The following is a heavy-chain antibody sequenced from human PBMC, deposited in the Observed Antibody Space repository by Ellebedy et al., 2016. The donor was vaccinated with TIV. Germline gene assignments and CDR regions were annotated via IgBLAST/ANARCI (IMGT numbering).Heavy chain of an antibody. V-gene: IGHV3-7*01. CDR2: IYQAGSDQ. Sequence: PGGSLRLSCAASGFSFRSYWMSWVRQAPGKGLEWVANIYQAGSDQYYVDSVKGRFTISRDNVNKSLFLQMNSLRVEDTAVYYCARRGSYGDYAVQINSWLDTWGQGTLVTVSS. CDR3: ARRGSYGDYAVQINSWLDT. J-gene: IGHJ5*02. D-gene: IGHD4-17*01. CDR1: GFSFRSYW.